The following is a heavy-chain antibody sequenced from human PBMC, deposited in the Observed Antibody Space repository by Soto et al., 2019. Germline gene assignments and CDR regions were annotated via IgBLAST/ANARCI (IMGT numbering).Heavy chain of an antibody. CDR1: IGSFSGYY. V-gene: IGHV4-39*01. Sequence: LPLTCAVSIGSFSGYYWRWIRQPPGQEMEWIGSIYYSGSTYYNPSLKSRVTISVDTSKNQFSLKLSPVTAADTAVYYCARRIRFRTPYFDYWGQGTLVTVSS. CDR2: IYYSGST. CDR3: ARRIRFRTPYFDY. D-gene: IGHD3-3*01. J-gene: IGHJ4*02.